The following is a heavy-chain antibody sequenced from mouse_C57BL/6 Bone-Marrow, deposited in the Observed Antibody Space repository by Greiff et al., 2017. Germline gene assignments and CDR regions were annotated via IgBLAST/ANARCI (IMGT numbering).Heavy chain of an antibody. J-gene: IGHJ4*01. D-gene: IGHD1-1*01. CDR3: ARSVYCYGSSCAMDY. CDR1: GYTFTSYW. V-gene: IGHV1-69*01. CDR2: IDPTDSYT. Sequence: VQLKQPGAELVMPGASVKLSCKASGYTFTSYWMHWVKQRPGQGLEWIGEIDPTDSYTNYNQKFKGKSTLTVDQSSSTAYMQLSSLTSEESAVYDCARSVYCYGSSCAMDYWGQGTSVTGSS.